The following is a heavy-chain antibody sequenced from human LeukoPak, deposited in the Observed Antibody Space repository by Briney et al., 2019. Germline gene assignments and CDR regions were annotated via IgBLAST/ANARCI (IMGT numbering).Heavy chain of an antibody. V-gene: IGHV4-4*07. CDR3: ARGVVAAAGRTFDL. Sequence: SETLSLTCTVSGVSISSYYGSWIRQPAGKGLEWIGHIHTSGSTNYNPSLKSRVTMSVDTSKNQFSLKLTALTATDTAVYYCARGVVAAAGRTFDLWGQGTLVTVSS. D-gene: IGHD6-13*01. J-gene: IGHJ4*02. CDR2: IHTSGST. CDR1: GVSISSYY.